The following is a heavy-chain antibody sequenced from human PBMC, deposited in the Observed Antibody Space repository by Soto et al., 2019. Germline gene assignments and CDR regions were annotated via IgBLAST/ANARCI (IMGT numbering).Heavy chain of an antibody. D-gene: IGHD3-22*01. CDR2: IKPDGNEK. V-gene: IGHV3-7*01. CDR1: GFTFSTYW. CDR3: ARSLLPRHDGFDI. J-gene: IGHJ3*02. Sequence: EVQLVESGGNLVQPGGSLRLSCAASGFTFSTYWMSWVRQAPGKGLEWVTNIKPDGNEKYYVDSVKGRFTISRDNAKNSLYLQMNSLRVEDTAVYYCARSLLPRHDGFDIWGQGTMVTVSS.